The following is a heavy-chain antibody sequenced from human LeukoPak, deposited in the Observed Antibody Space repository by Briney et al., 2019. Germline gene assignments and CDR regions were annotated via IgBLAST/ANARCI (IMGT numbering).Heavy chain of an antibody. CDR1: GFTFSIYS. CDR3: ARDSAELDY. CDR2: ISSSSSYI. D-gene: IGHD1-26*01. V-gene: IGHV3-21*01. J-gene: IGHJ4*02. Sequence: PGGSLRLSCAASGFTFSIYSMNWVRQAPGKGLEWVSSISSSSSYIHYTDSVKGRFTISRDNAKNSLYLQMSSLTAEDTALYYCARDSAELDYWAQGTLVTVSS.